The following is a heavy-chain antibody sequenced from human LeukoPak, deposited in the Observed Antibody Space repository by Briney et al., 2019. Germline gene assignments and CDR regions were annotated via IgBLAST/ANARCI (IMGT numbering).Heavy chain of an antibody. Sequence: GESLKISCKGSGYSFTNYWIGWVRQMPGKGLEWMGIIYPGDSDTRYSPSFQGQVTISADKSISTAYLQWSSLKASDTAMYYCARQYHSYGRPFDYWGQGTLVTVSS. D-gene: IGHD5-18*01. CDR1: GYSFTNYW. J-gene: IGHJ4*02. V-gene: IGHV5-51*01. CDR3: ARQYHSYGRPFDY. CDR2: IYPGDSDT.